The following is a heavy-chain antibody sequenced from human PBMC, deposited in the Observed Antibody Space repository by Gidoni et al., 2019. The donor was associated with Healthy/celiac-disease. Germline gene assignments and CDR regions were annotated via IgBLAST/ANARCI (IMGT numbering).Heavy chain of an antibody. Sequence: QVQLVESGGGVVQPGRSPRLSCAASGFTFSSSGMPWVCQAPGKGLEWVAVISYDGSNKYYADSVKGRFTISRDNSKNTLYLQMNSLRAEDTAVYYCAKLGSQGDTAMGYGVYYYYGMDVWGQGTTVTVSS. CDR3: AKLGSQGDTAMGYGVYYYYGMDV. CDR1: GFTFSSSG. J-gene: IGHJ6*02. V-gene: IGHV3-30*18. D-gene: IGHD5-18*01. CDR2: ISYDGSNK.